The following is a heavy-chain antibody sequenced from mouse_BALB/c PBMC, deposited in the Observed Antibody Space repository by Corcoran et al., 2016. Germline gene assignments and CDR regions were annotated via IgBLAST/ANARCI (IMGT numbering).Heavy chain of an antibody. D-gene: IGHD2-4*01. J-gene: IGHJ3*01. CDR2: IDPENGNT. CDR3: ASIYYDYAWFAY. CDR1: GFNIKDYY. Sequence: EVQLQQSGAELVRPGALVKLSCKASGFNIKDYYMHWVKQRPEQGLEWIGWIDPENGNTIYDPKFPGKASITADTSSITAYLPLSRLPSEDTAVYYWASIYYDYAWFAYWGQGTLVTVSA. V-gene: IGHV14-1*02.